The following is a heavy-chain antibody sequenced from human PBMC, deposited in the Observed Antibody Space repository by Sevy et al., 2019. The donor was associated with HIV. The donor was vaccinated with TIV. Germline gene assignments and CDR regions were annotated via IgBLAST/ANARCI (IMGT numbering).Heavy chain of an antibody. Sequence: GGSLRLSCAASGFTFSSYWMSWVRQAPGKGLEWVASIKQDGSDKYYVDSVKGRFTISRDNAKNSLYLQMNSLRVEDTAVYYCARPGTKGFDPWGQGTLVTVSS. CDR2: IKQDGSDK. V-gene: IGHV3-7*03. D-gene: IGHD2-8*01. CDR1: GFTFSSYW. CDR3: ARPGTKGFDP. J-gene: IGHJ5*02.